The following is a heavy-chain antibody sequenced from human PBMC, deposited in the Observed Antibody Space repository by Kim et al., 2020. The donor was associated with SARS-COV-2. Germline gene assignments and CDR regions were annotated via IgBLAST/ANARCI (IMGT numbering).Heavy chain of an antibody. CDR2: ISGSGGST. V-gene: IGHV3-23*01. CDR3: AKVRSSSRFKH. CDR1: GFTFSSYA. J-gene: IGHJ1*01. D-gene: IGHD6-6*01. Sequence: GGSLRLSCAASGFTFSSYAMSWVRQAPGMGLEWVSAISGSGGSTYYADSVKGRFTISRDNSKNTLYLQMNSLRAEDTAVYYCAKVRSSSRFKHWGQGTLVTVSA.